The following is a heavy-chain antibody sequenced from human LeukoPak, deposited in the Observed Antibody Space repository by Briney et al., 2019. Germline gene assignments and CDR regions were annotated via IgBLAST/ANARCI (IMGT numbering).Heavy chain of an antibody. Sequence: SGTLSLTCGVSGGSITSTNYWIWVRQPPGKGLEWIGEVNLQGSTNYNPSLMGRVAISVDTSENHISLQLTSVTAADTAVYYCAREGGPYRPLDYSGQGALVTVSS. J-gene: IGHJ4*02. CDR3: AREGGPYRPLDY. CDR1: GGSITSTNY. CDR2: VNLQGST. V-gene: IGHV4-4*02.